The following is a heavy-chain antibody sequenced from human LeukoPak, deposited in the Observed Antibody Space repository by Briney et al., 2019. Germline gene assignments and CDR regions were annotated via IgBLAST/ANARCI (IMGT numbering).Heavy chain of an antibody. V-gene: IGHV1-2*02. Sequence: ASVKVSCKASGYTFTGYYMHWVRLAPGQGLEWMGWINPNSGTTEYAQKFQGGVTVTRDTSISTAYMELSRLTSDDTAIYYCARRQGNSLAGFDYWGQGTLVTVSS. CDR3: ARRQGNSLAGFDY. CDR1: GYTFTGYY. D-gene: IGHD1/OR15-1a*01. J-gene: IGHJ4*02. CDR2: INPNSGTT.